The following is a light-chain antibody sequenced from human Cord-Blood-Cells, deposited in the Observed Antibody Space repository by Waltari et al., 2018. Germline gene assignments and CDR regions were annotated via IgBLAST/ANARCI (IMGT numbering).Light chain of an antibody. V-gene: IGKV1-5*03. CDR3: QQYNSYSYT. CDR2: KAS. Sequence: DIQMTKSPSTLSASVGDRVTIPCRASQSISSWLAWYQQKPGKAPKLLIYKASSLESGVPSRFSGSGSGTEFTLTISSLQPDDFATYYCQQYNSYSYTFGQGTKLEIK. J-gene: IGKJ2*01. CDR1: QSISSW.